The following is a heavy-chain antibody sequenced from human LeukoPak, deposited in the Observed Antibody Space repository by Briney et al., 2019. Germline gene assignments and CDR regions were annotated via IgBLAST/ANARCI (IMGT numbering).Heavy chain of an antibody. D-gene: IGHD3-3*01. J-gene: IGHJ4*01. V-gene: IGHV5-51*01. Sequence: GESLRISCEVSGYIFTNYWIAWVRQMPGKGLEWMGIIYPGDSDTRYSPSFQGQVTISADKSINTAHLQWSSLKASDTALYFCARGGSIFGVASPFDYWGHGTLVTVSS. CDR3: ARGGSIFGVASPFDY. CDR2: IYPGDSDT. CDR1: GYIFTNYW.